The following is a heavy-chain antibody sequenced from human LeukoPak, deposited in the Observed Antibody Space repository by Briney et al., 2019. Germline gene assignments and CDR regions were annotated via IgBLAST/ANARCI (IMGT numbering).Heavy chain of an antibody. CDR3: ARDKFFWDRPMFCDY. J-gene: IGHJ4*02. Sequence: GGSLRLSCAASGFTFSSYGMHWVRQAPGKGLEWVAFIRYDGSNKYYADSVKGRFTISRDNSKNTLYLQMNSLRAEDTAVYYCARDKFFWDRPMFCDYWGQGALVTVSS. D-gene: IGHD3-10*02. CDR1: GFTFSSYG. CDR2: IRYDGSNK. V-gene: IGHV3-30*02.